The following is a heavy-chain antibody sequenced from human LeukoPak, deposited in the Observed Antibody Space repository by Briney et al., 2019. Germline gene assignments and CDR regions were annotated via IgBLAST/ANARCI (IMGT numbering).Heavy chain of an antibody. CDR2: IYTSGST. J-gene: IGHJ4*02. Sequence: XEWIGRIYTSGSTNYNPSLKSRVTMSVDTSKNQFSLKLSSVTAADTAVYYCALWGGSTDYWGQGTLVTVSS. CDR3: ALWGGSTDY. V-gene: IGHV4-4*07. D-gene: IGHD3-10*01.